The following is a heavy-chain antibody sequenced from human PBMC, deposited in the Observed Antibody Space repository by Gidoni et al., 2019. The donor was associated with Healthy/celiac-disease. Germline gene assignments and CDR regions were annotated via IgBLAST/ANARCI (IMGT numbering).Heavy chain of an antibody. V-gene: IGHV4-39*01. CDR3: ARHVQQLVGGHFDY. D-gene: IGHD6-6*01. CDR1: GGSISSSIYY. J-gene: IGHJ4*02. CDR2: LYYSGST. Sequence: QLQLQESGPGLVKPSETLSLTCTVSGGSISSSIYYWGWIRQPPGKGLEWIGSLYYSGSTYYNPSRKSRVTISVDTSKNQFSLKLSSVTAADTAVYYCARHVQQLVGGHFDYWGQGTLVTVSS.